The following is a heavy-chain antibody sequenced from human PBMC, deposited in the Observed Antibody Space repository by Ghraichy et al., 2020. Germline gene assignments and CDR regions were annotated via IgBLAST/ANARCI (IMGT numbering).Heavy chain of an antibody. J-gene: IGHJ3*01. CDR1: GFTFSNFA. Sequence: LSLTCAASGFTFSNFAMIWVRQAPGKGLEWISNIAKGGDFTSYADSVKGRFTISRDNSRNTLYLRMSSLRAEDTAIYYCAKRQFDDSNVYYSDAFDVWGQGTKVTVSS. CDR3: AKRQFDDSNVYYSDAFDV. V-gene: IGHV3-23*03. CDR2: IAKGGDFT. D-gene: IGHD3-22*01.